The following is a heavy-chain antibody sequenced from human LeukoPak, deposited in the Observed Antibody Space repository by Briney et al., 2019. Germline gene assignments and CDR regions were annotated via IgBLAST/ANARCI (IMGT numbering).Heavy chain of an antibody. D-gene: IGHD1-26*01. CDR3: ARDRSGSTDAFDI. CDR1: GFTFSSYS. CDR2: ISSSSSTI. V-gene: IGHV3-48*01. Sequence: PGGSLRLSCAASGFTFSSYSINWVRQAPGKGLEWVSYISSSSSTIYYADSVKGRFTISRDNAKNSLYLQMNSLRAEDTAVYYCARDRSGSTDAFDIWGQGTMVTVSS. J-gene: IGHJ3*02.